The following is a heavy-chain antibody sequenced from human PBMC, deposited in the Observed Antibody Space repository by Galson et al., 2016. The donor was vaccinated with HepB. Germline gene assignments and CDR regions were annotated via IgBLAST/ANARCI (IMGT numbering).Heavy chain of an antibody. D-gene: IGHD3-10*01. Sequence: SLRLSCAASGFPFSNYGMHWVRRAPGKGLEWVAVISYDGSNKYFADSVKGRFTISRDNSKSTLFLQMNSLRAEDTAVYYCAKGTYGSGSDYNGWGQGTLVTVSS. CDR2: ISYDGSNK. V-gene: IGHV3-30*18. CDR1: GFPFSNYG. J-gene: IGHJ4*02. CDR3: AKGTYGSGSDYNG.